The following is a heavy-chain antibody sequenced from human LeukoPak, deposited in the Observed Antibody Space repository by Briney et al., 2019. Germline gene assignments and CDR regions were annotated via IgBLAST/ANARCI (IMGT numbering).Heavy chain of an antibody. CDR2: IYRGGST. CDR1: GFTVSSNY. Sequence: GGSLRLSCAASGFTVSSNYMSWVRQAPGKGLEWVSVIYRGGSTYYADSVRGRFTISRDNSKNTLYLQMNNLRAEDTAVYYCAMATWVGGLDYWGQGTLVTVSS. D-gene: IGHD1-26*01. CDR3: AMATWVGGLDY. V-gene: IGHV3-66*01. J-gene: IGHJ4*02.